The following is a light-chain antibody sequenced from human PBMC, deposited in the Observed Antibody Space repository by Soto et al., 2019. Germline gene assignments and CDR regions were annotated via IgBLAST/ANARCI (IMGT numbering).Light chain of an antibody. Sequence: DIQMTQSPSTLSASVGDRVTITCRASQSISSWLAWYQQKSGKAPKLLIHDASSLESGVPSRFSGSGSGTEFTLTIISLQPYDFASYYCQYYSSYSPTFGPGTTVDIK. J-gene: IGKJ3*01. CDR3: QYYSSYSPT. CDR1: QSISSW. CDR2: DAS. V-gene: IGKV1-5*01.